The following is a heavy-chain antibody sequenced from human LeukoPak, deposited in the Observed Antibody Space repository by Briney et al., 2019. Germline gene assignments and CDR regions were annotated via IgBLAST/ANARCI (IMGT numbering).Heavy chain of an antibody. D-gene: IGHD1-26*01. CDR1: GFTFSSYA. V-gene: IGHV3-30*04. Sequence: GGSLRLSCAASGFTFSSYAMHWVRQAPGKGLEWVAVISYDGSNKYYADSVKGRFTISRDNSKNTLYLQMNSLGAEDTAVYYCARAPSGSYYGYWGQGTLVTVSS. J-gene: IGHJ4*02. CDR3: ARAPSGSYYGY. CDR2: ISYDGSNK.